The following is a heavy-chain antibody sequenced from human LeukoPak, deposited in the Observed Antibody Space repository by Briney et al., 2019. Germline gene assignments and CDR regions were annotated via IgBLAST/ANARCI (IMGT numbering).Heavy chain of an antibody. D-gene: IGHD2-15*01. V-gene: IGHV5-51*01. Sequence: GESLKISCKGSEYSFATYWIGWVRQMPGQGLEWMGIIFPGDSDTRYSPSFQGQVTISADKSISTAYLQWSSLKASDTAIYYCASEYCSGGNCYFDYWGQGTLVTVSP. CDR2: IFPGDSDT. CDR3: ASEYCSGGNCYFDY. CDR1: EYSFATYW. J-gene: IGHJ4*02.